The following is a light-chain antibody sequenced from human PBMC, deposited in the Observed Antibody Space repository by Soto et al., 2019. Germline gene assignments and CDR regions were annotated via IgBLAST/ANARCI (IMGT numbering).Light chain of an antibody. V-gene: IGKV1-39*01. J-gene: IGKJ1*01. Sequence: DIQMTQSPCSRSASAGGGGTITCRASQSISSYLNWYQQKPGKAPKLLIYAASSVQSGVPSRFSGSGSGTEFTLTISSLQPDDLATYFCHQYDTYSWAFGQGTKVDIK. CDR1: QSISSY. CDR3: HQYDTYSWA. CDR2: AAS.